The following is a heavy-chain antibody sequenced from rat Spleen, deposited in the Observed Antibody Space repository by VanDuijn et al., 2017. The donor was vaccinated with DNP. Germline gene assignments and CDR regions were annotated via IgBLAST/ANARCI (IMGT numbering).Heavy chain of an antibody. J-gene: IGHJ2*01. CDR2: ISFDGSRT. CDR3: ARAYGSPWYFDY. V-gene: IGHV5-29*01. Sequence: EVQLVESGGGLVQPGRSLKLSCAASGFTLSTYGMAWVRQAPTKGLEWVATISFDGSRTYYRHSVKGRFTISRDNAKSNLYLQMNSLKSDDTATYYCARAYGSPWYFDYWGQGVMVTVSS. CDR1: GFTLSTYG. D-gene: IGHD1-3*01.